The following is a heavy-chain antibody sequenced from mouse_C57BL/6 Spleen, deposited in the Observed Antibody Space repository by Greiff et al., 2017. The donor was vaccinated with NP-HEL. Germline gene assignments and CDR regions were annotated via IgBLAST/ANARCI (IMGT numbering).Heavy chain of an antibody. Sequence: EVQLVESGGGLVKPGGSLKLSCAASGFTFSSYAMSWVRQTPEKRLEWVATISDGGSYTYYPDNVKGRFTISRDNAKNNLYLQMSHLKSEDTAMYYCARGGNYGSSPFAYWGQGTLVTVSA. V-gene: IGHV5-4*01. CDR2: ISDGGSYT. J-gene: IGHJ3*01. CDR3: ARGGNYGSSPFAY. CDR1: GFTFSSYA. D-gene: IGHD1-1*01.